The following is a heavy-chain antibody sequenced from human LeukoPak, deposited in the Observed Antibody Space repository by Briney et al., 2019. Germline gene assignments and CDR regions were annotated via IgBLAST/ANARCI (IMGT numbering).Heavy chain of an antibody. D-gene: IGHD4-17*01. CDR3: ARRQSYGETFDY. J-gene: IGHJ4*02. V-gene: IGHV5-51*01. CDR2: IFPGDSDT. Sequence: GESLQISCKGSGYSFSAYWIGWVRQMPGKGLEWMGIIFPGDSDTRYGPSFQGQVTISADKSITTAYLHWSSLKASDTAMYYCARRQSYGETFDYWGQGTLVTVSS. CDR1: GYSFSAYW.